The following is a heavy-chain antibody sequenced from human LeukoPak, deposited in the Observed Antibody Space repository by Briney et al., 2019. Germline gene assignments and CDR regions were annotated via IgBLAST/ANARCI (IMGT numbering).Heavy chain of an antibody. D-gene: IGHD2-2*01. CDR1: GGSFSGYY. CDR2: IKHSGST. V-gene: IGHV4-34*01. CDR3: ARMARRTCSSTSCYRDY. J-gene: IGHJ4*02. Sequence: PSETLSLTCAVYGGSFSGYYWSWIPQPPGKGLEWIGEIKHSGSTNYNPSLKSRVTISVDTSKNQFSLKLSSVTAADTAVYYCARMARRTCSSTSCYRDYWGQGTLVTVSS.